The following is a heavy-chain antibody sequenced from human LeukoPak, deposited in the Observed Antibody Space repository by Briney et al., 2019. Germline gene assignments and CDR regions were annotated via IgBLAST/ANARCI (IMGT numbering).Heavy chain of an antibody. D-gene: IGHD4-17*01. Sequence: GGSLRLSCAASGFTFSSYSMNWVRQAPGKGLEWVSSISSSSSYIYYADSVKGRFTISRDNAKNSLYLQMNSLRAEDTAVYYCARDQRAGQTVTTPMAWFDPWGQGTLVTVSS. CDR3: ARDQRAGQTVTTPMAWFDP. CDR2: ISSSSSYI. CDR1: GFTFSSYS. V-gene: IGHV3-21*01. J-gene: IGHJ5*02.